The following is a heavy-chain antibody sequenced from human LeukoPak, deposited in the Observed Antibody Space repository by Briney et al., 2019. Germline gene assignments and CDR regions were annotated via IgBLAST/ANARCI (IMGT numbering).Heavy chain of an antibody. CDR1: GFIFDDFA. J-gene: IGHJ6*02. Sequence: GGSLRLSCAASGFIFDDFAMHWVRHGPGKGLEWVSLISGDGNRIHYADSVKGRFTISRDNSKNSLYLQMNSLRTEDTALYYCAKAIEPRAAARPYGMDVWGQGTTVTVSS. CDR2: ISGDGNRI. CDR3: AKAIEPRAAARPYGMDV. V-gene: IGHV3-43*02. D-gene: IGHD6-13*01.